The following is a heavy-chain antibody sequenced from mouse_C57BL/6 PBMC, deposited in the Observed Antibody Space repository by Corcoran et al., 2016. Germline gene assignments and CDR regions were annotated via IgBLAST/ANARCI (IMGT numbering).Heavy chain of an antibody. V-gene: IGHV1-75*01. D-gene: IGHD1-1*01. CDR1: GYTFTDYY. Sequence: QVQLQQSGPELVKPGASVKISCKASGYTFTDYYINWVKQRPGQGLEWIGWIFPGSGSTYYNEKVKGKAKRTVDKSSSTDYMLLSSLTSEDSGVYFWARSGYYGSSYYYAMDYWGQGTSVTVSS. J-gene: IGHJ4*01. CDR2: IFPGSGST. CDR3: ARSGYYGSSYYYAMDY.